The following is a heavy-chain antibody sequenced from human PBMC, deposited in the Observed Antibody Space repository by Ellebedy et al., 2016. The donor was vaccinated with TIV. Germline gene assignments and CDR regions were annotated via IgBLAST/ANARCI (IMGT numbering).Heavy chain of an antibody. V-gene: IGHV5-51*01. Sequence: GESLKISCKGSGYSFTSYWIGWVRQMPGKGLEWMGIIYPGDSDTRYSPSFQGQVTISADKSISTAYLQWSSLKASDTAMYYCARHFSSAVVVPAAIRIEGYYYYGMDVWGQGTTVTVSS. CDR3: ARHFSSAVVVPAAIRIEGYYYYGMDV. CDR1: GYSFTSYW. D-gene: IGHD2-2*01. J-gene: IGHJ6*02. CDR2: IYPGDSDT.